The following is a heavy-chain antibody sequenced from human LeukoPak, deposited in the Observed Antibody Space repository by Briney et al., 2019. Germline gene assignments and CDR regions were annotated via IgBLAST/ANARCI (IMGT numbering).Heavy chain of an antibody. CDR2: ISWNGGSI. V-gene: IGHV3-9*01. D-gene: IGHD5-12*01. J-gene: IGHJ4*02. Sequence: GGSLRLSCAASGFTFDDYAMLWVRQAPGKGLEWVSGISWNGGSIGYADSVKGRFTISRDNAKNSLYLQMNSLRAEDTALYYCAKDRGRYSGYDFDYWGQGTLVTVSS. CDR3: AKDRGRYSGYDFDY. CDR1: GFTFDDYA.